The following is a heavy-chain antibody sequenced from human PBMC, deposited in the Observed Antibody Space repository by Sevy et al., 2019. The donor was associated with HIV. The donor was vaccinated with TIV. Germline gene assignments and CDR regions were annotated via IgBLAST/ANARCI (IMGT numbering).Heavy chain of an antibody. J-gene: IGHJ4*02. Sequence: GGSLRLSCAASGFTFSSYAMSWVRQAPGKGLEWVSAISGSGGSTYYADSVKGRFTISRDNSENTLYLQMNSLRAEDTAVYYCAKVFGIVVVPAAAGFDYWGQGTLVTVSS. CDR1: GFTFSSYA. CDR3: AKVFGIVVVPAAAGFDY. CDR2: ISGSGGST. D-gene: IGHD2-2*01. V-gene: IGHV3-23*01.